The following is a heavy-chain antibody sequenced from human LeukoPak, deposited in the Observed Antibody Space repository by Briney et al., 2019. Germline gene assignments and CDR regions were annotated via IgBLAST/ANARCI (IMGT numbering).Heavy chain of an antibody. Sequence: SVKVSCKASGGTFSSYAISWVRQAPGKGLEWMGGIIPIFGTANYAQKFQGRVTITADESTSTAYMELSSLRSEDTAVYYCARSRGSGSYWSEFDYWGQGTLVTVSS. CDR1: GGTFSSYA. V-gene: IGHV1-69*13. D-gene: IGHD3-10*01. CDR2: IIPIFGTA. CDR3: ARSRGSGSYWSEFDY. J-gene: IGHJ4*02.